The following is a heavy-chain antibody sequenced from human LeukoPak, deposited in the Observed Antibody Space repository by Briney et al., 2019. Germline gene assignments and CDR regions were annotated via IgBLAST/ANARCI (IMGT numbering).Heavy chain of an antibody. CDR3: ARAVPAPGTPENAFDI. D-gene: IGHD6-13*01. Sequence: GGSLRLSCVASGFTFCSYAMHWVRQAPGKGLEWVAVISRDGTETYYGDSVKGRFTIYRDNSEKTLYLQMNSLGTEDTASFYCARAVPAPGTPENAFDIWGQGTMVTVSS. V-gene: IGHV3-30*04. CDR2: ISRDGTET. CDR1: GFTFCSYA. J-gene: IGHJ3*02.